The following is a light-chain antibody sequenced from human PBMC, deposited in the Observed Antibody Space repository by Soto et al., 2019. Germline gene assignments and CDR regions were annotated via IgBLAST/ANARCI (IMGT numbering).Light chain of an antibody. V-gene: IGKV3-15*01. CDR3: QQYNNWRLT. Sequence: EIVMTQSPATLSVSPGERATLSCRASQSVSSNLARYQQKPGQAPRLLIYGAYTRATGVPARFRGSGSGTEFTLTISSRQSENFAVYYCQQYNNWRLTFARGTKV. J-gene: IGKJ4*01. CDR2: GAY. CDR1: QSVSSN.